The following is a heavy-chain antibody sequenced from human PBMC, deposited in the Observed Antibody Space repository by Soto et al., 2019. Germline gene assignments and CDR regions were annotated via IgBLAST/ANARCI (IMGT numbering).Heavy chain of an antibody. CDR1: GGTFSSYA. Sequence: GASVKVSCKASGGTFSSYAISWVRQAPGQGLEWMGGIIPIFGTANYAQKFQGRVTITADESTSTAYMELSSLRSEDTAVYYCARPLRLVMRYSNGSYYYYYGMDVWGQGTTVTVSS. V-gene: IGHV1-69*13. J-gene: IGHJ6*02. CDR2: IIPIFGTA. D-gene: IGHD5-18*01. CDR3: ARPLRLVMRYSNGSYYYYYGMDV.